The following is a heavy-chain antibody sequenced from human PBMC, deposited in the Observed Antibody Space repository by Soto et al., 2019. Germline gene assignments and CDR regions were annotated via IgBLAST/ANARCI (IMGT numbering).Heavy chain of an antibody. CDR2: ISSSGSTI. J-gene: IGHJ5*02. CDR3: ARDRYSSGPNTRGLNNWFDP. CDR1: GFTFSDYY. V-gene: IGHV3-11*01. D-gene: IGHD6-19*01. Sequence: GSLRLSCAASGFTFSDYYMSWIRQAPGKGLEWVSYISSSGSTIYYADSVKGRFTISRDNAKNSLYLQMNSLRAEDTAVYYCARDRYSSGPNTRGLNNWFDPWGQGTLVTVSS.